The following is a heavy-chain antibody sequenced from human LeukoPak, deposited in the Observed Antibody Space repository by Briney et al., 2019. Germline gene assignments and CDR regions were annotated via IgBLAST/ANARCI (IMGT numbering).Heavy chain of an antibody. J-gene: IGHJ4*02. V-gene: IGHV3-23*01. D-gene: IGHD6-19*01. Sequence: GGSLRLSCAASGFTFSSSAMSWVRQAPGKGLEWVSGISNSGSSSSTYYADFVKGRFTISRDNSKNTMYLQMNSLRAEDTAVYYCAKDRAVAGSYFDYWGKGTLVIVSS. CDR1: GFTFSSSA. CDR3: AKDRAVAGSYFDY. CDR2: ISNSGSSSST.